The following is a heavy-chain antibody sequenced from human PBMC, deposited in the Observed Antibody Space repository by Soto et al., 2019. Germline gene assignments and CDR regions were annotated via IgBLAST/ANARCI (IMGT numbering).Heavy chain of an antibody. CDR2: IKQDGSEK. Sequence: GGSLRLSCAASGFTFSSYWMSWVRQAPGKGLEWVANIKQDGSEKYYVDSVKGRFTISRDNAKNSLYLQMNSLRAEDTAVYYCARAHRGYSSSTVRHWGQGTLVTVSS. CDR3: ARAHRGYSSSTVRH. CDR1: GFTFSSYW. J-gene: IGHJ4*02. D-gene: IGHD6-13*01. V-gene: IGHV3-7*01.